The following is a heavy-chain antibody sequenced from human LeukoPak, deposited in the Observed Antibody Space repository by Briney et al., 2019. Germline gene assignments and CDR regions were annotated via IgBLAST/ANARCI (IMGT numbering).Heavy chain of an antibody. V-gene: IGHV3-30*02. J-gene: IGHJ4*02. D-gene: IGHD3-9*01. Sequence: GGSLRLSCAASGFTFSSYGMHWVRQAPGKGLEWVAFIRYDGSNKYYADSVKGRFTISRDNSKNTLYLQVNSLRAEDTAVYYCAKGTKYVILTTYRRSRLLGDYWGQGTLVTVSS. CDR3: AKGTKYVILTTYRRSRLLGDY. CDR2: IRYDGSNK. CDR1: GFTFSSYG.